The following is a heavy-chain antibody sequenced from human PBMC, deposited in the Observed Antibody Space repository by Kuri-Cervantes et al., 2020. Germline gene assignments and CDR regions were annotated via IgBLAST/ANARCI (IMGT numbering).Heavy chain of an antibody. Sequence: SQTLSLTCAVYGGSSSGYYWSWIRQPPGKGLEWIGEINHSGSTNYNPSLKSRVTISVDTSKNQFSLKLSSVTAADTAVYYCARGWDYGDYPRYWYFDLWGRGTLVTVSS. CDR1: GGSSSGYY. CDR2: INHSGST. CDR3: ARGWDYGDYPRYWYFDL. V-gene: IGHV4-34*01. D-gene: IGHD4-17*01. J-gene: IGHJ2*01.